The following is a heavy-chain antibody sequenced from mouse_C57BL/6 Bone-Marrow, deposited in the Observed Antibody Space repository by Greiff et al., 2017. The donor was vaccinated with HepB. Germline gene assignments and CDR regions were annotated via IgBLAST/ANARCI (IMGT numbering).Heavy chain of an antibody. CDR2: INSDGGST. D-gene: IGHD4-1*01. Sequence: EVMLVESGGGLVQPGESLKLSCESNEYEFPSHDMSWVRKTPEKRLELVAAINSDGGSTYYPDTMERRFIISRDNTKKTLYLQMSSLRAEDTALYYCARLGTGTDAMDYWGQGTSVTVSS. J-gene: IGHJ4*01. V-gene: IGHV5-2*01. CDR3: ARLGTGTDAMDY. CDR1: EYEFPSHD.